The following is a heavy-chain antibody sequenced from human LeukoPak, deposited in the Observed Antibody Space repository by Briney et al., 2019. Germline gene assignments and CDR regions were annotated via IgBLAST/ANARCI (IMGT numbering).Heavy chain of an antibody. J-gene: IGHJ4*02. CDR2: IRYDGSNK. D-gene: IGHD3-10*01. CDR1: GFTFSSYG. Sequence: GGSLRLSCAASGFTFSSYGMHWVRQAPGKGLEWVAFIRYDGSNKYYADSVKGRFTISRDNSKNTLYLQMNSLRAEDTAVYYCAKVMVLWFGELLVTDYWGQGTLVTVSS. V-gene: IGHV3-30*02. CDR3: AKVMVLWFGELLVTDY.